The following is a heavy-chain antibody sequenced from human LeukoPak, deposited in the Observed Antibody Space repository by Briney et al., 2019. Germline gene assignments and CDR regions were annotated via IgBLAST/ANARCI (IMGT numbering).Heavy chain of an antibody. CDR1: GFTVSSNY. J-gene: IGHJ4*02. V-gene: IGHV3-66*01. Sequence: GGSLRLSCAASGFTVSSNYMSWVRQAPGKGLEWVSVIYSGGSTYYADSVKGRFTISRDNSKNTLYLQMNSLRAEDTAVYYCARSLGGLYDFWSGYNFDYWGQGTLVTVSS. D-gene: IGHD3-3*01. CDR3: ARSLGGLYDFWSGYNFDY. CDR2: IYSGGST.